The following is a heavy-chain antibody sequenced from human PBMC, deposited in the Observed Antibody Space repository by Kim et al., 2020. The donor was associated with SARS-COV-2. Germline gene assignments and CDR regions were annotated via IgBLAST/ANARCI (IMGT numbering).Heavy chain of an antibody. D-gene: IGHD4-17*01. CDR2: IKQDGSEK. CDR3: ARPTTVVTSAGFDY. CDR1: GFTFSSYW. Sequence: GGSLRLSCAASGFTFSSYWMSWVRQAPGKGLEWVANIKQDGSEKYYVDSVKGRFTTSRDNAKNSLYLQMNSLRAEDTAVYYCARPTTVVTSAGFDYWGQGTLVTVSS. V-gene: IGHV3-7*01. J-gene: IGHJ4*02.